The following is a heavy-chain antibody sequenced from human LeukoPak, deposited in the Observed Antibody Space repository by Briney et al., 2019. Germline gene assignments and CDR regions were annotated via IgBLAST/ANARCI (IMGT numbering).Heavy chain of an antibody. Sequence: SQTLSLTCAISGDSVSSNSAAWNWIRQSPSRGLEWLGRTYYRSKWFNDYAVSVKSRITINPDTSNNQFSLQLNSVTPEDTAVYYCAVAVADLGWGFDPWGQGTLVTVSS. CDR3: AVAVADLGWGFDP. CDR2: TYYRSKWFN. CDR1: GDSVSSNSAA. V-gene: IGHV6-1*01. D-gene: IGHD6-19*01. J-gene: IGHJ5*02.